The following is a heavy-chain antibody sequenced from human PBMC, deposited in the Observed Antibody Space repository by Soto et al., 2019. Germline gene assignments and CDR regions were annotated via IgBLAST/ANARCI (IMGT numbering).Heavy chain of an antibody. CDR3: ARVGAITLHYFDS. CDR1: GYRFTSYW. J-gene: IGHJ4*02. Sequence: GESLKISCQVSGYRFTSYWLTWVRQVPGKGLECLGRIEPRDSYTNYSPSFQGHVTSSVDKSINTAYLQWNSLKASDTAIYYCARVGAITLHYFDSSAQATLVTVSS. D-gene: IGHD1-26*01. CDR2: IEPRDSYT. V-gene: IGHV5-10-1*01.